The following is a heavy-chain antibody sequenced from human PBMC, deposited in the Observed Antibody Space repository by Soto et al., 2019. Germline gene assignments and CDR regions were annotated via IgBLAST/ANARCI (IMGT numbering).Heavy chain of an antibody. J-gene: IGHJ4*02. CDR2: IIPILGIA. CDR1: GGTFSSYT. Sequence: QVQLVQSGAEVKKPGSSVKVSCKASGGTFSSYTISWVRQAPGQGLEWMGRIIPILGIANYAQKFQGRVTITXXKXTXXADMELSSLRSEDTAVYYCARDPGCSSTSCYGEDYWGQGTLVTVSS. D-gene: IGHD2-2*01. CDR3: ARDPGCSSTSCYGEDY. V-gene: IGHV1-69*02.